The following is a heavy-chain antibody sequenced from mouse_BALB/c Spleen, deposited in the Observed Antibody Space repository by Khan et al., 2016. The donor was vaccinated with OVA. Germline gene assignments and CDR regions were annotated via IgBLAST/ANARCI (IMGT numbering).Heavy chain of an antibody. CDR1: GYSITSDYA. CDR3: ARGRAY. D-gene: IGHD3-3*01. V-gene: IGHV3-2*02. CDR2: IHYSGST. Sequence: EVQLVESGPGLVKPSQSLSLTCTVTGYSITSDYAWNWIRQFPGNKLEWMGYIHYSGSTSYIPSLKSRISITRATSKNQFFLHLNSVTSEDTATYYCARGRAYWGQGTLVTVSA. J-gene: IGHJ3*01.